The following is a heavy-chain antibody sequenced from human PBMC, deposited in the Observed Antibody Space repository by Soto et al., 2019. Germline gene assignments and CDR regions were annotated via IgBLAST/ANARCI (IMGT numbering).Heavy chain of an antibody. CDR1: GGTFSSYA. D-gene: IGHD3-10*01. J-gene: IGHJ6*02. Sequence: QVQLVQSGAEVKKPGSSVKVSCKASGGTFSSYAISWVRQAPGQGLEWMGGIIPIFGTANYAQKFQGRVRIPADESTSTAYMELSSLRSEDTAVYYCARIMVYYYGSGSFYGRDVWGQGTTVTVSS. CDR3: ARIMVYYYGSGSFYGRDV. V-gene: IGHV1-69*01. CDR2: IIPIFGTA.